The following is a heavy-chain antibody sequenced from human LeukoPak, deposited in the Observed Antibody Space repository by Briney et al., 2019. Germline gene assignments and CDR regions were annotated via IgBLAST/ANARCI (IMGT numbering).Heavy chain of an antibody. J-gene: IGHJ3*02. CDR2: FDPEDGEA. CDR1: GYTLTELS. Sequence: ASVKVSCKVSGYTLTELSTHWVRQAPGKGLEWMGGFDPEDGEAVYAQKFQGRVTMTTDTSTSTAYMELRSLRSDDTAMYYCARASRVRPTLTAFDIWGQGTVVTVSS. D-gene: IGHD1-26*01. CDR3: ARASRVRPTLTAFDI. V-gene: IGHV1-24*01.